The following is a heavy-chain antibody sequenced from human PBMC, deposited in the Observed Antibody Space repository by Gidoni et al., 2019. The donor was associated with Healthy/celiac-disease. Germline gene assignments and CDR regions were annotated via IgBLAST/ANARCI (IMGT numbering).Heavy chain of an antibody. CDR2: IIPILGIA. V-gene: IGHV1-69*04. CDR3: ARDTGTMVRGVTFRPVDY. Sequence: QVQLVQSGAAVKKPGSSVKVSCKASGGTFSSYAISWVRQAPGQGLEWMGRIIPILGIANYAQKFQGRVTITADKSTSTAYMELSSLRSEDTAVYYCARDTGTMVRGVTFRPVDYWGQGTLVTVSS. D-gene: IGHD3-10*01. CDR1: GGTFSSYA. J-gene: IGHJ4*02.